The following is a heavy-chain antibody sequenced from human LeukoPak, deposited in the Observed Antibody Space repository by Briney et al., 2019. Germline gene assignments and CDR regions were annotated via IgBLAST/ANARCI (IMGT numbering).Heavy chain of an antibody. D-gene: IGHD3-10*01. CDR3: ARVTSMVRGVIIPYYFDY. V-gene: IGHV3-30*02. CDR2: IRYDGSNK. Sequence: PGGSLRLSCAASGFTFSSYGMHWVRQAPGKGLEWVAFIRYDGSNKYYADSVKGRFTISRDNSKNTLYLQMNSLRAEDTAVYYCARVTSMVRGVIIPYYFDYWGQGTLVTVSS. CDR1: GFTFSSYG. J-gene: IGHJ4*02.